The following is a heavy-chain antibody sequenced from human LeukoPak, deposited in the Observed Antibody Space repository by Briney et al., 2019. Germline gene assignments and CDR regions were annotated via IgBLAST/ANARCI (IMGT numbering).Heavy chain of an antibody. CDR1: GFTFSSYA. J-gene: IGHJ5*02. CDR2: ISGSGGST. CDR3: AKDLTPPTIRYFDWLLL. V-gene: IGHV3-23*01. D-gene: IGHD3-9*01. Sequence: GGSLRLSRAASGFTFSSYAMSWVRLAPGKGLEWVSAISGSGGSTYYADSVKGRFTISRDNSKNTLYLQMNSLRAEDTAVYYCAKDLTPPTIRYFDWLLLWGQGTLVTVSS.